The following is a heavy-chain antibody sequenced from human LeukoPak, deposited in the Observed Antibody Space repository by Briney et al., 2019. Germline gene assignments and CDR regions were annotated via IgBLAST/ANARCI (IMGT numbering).Heavy chain of an antibody. D-gene: IGHD6-19*01. V-gene: IGHV3-23*01. J-gene: IGHJ4*02. CDR3: AKPLYSSGWYFDY. Sequence: PGGSLRLSCAASGFTCSNCAMSWVRQAPGKGLEWVSVISDSGGSTYYADSVKGRFTISRDNSKNTLYLQMNSLRAEDTAVYYCAKPLYSSGWYFDYWGQGTLVTVSS. CDR2: ISDSGGST. CDR1: GFTCSNCA.